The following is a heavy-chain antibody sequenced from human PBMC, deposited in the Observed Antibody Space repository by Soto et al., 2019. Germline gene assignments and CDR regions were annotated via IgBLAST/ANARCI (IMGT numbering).Heavy chain of an antibody. CDR3: ARVSKNSGSYYIDY. J-gene: IGHJ4*02. CDR1: VVSISRGGYY. Sequence: PSETLSLTCTFSVVSISRGGYYCSWIRQHPWKGLEWIGYIYYSGSTYYNPSLKSRVTISVDTSKNQFSLKLSSVTAADTAVYYCARVSKNSGSYYIDYLGQRTLVTVS. D-gene: IGHD1-26*01. V-gene: IGHV4-31*03. CDR2: IYYSGST.